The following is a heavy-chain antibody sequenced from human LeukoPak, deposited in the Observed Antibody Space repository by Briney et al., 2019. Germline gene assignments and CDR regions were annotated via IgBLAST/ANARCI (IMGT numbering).Heavy chain of an antibody. D-gene: IGHD4-17*01. CDR1: GGSISSYY. Sequence: SETLSLTCTVSGGSISSYYWSWIRQPAGKGLEWIGRIYTSGRTNYNPSLKSRVTMSVDTPKNQFSLKLSSVTAADTAVYYCARDRTTVYWYFDLWGRGALVTVSS. J-gene: IGHJ2*01. V-gene: IGHV4-4*07. CDR3: ARDRTTVYWYFDL. CDR2: IYTSGRT.